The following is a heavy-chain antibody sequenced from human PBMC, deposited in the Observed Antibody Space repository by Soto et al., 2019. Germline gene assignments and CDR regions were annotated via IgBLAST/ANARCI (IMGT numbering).Heavy chain of an antibody. CDR3: AKDLGGRYYDFWSGYYTDYYYGMDV. CDR1: GFTFSSYG. V-gene: IGHV3-30*18. Sequence: GGSLRLSCAASGFTFSSYGMHWVRQAPGKGLEWVAVISYDGSNKYYADSVKGRFTISRDNSKNTLYLQMNSPRAEDTAVYYCAKDLGGRYYDFWSGYYTDYYYGMDVWGQGTTVTVSS. J-gene: IGHJ6*02. D-gene: IGHD3-3*01. CDR2: ISYDGSNK.